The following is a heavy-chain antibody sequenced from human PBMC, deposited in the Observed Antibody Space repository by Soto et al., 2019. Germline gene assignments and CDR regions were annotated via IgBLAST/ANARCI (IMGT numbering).Heavy chain of an antibody. D-gene: IGHD3-22*01. CDR1: GFTFGDYA. J-gene: IGHJ6*02. V-gene: IGHV3-49*04. CDR2: IRSKAYGGTT. Sequence: GVLSLSCTASGFTFGDYAMSWVRQAPGKGLEWVGFIRSKAYGGTTEYAASVKGRFTISRDDSKSIAYLQMNSLKTEDTAVYYCSLVVVITSDGMDVWGQGTTVTVSS. CDR3: SLVVVITSDGMDV.